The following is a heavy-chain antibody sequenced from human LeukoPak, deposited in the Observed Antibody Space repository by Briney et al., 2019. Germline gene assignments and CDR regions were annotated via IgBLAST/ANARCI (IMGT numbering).Heavy chain of an antibody. D-gene: IGHD6-13*01. CDR2: IYTSGST. V-gene: IGHV4-4*09. Sequence: SETLSLTCTVSGGSISSYYWSWIRQPPGKGLEWIGYIYTSGSTNYNPSLKSRVTISVDTSKNQSSLKLSSVTAADTAVYYCARHSEGRATSSSWYFNWFDPWGQGTLVTVSS. CDR1: GGSISSYY. J-gene: IGHJ5*02. CDR3: ARHSEGRATSSSWYFNWFDP.